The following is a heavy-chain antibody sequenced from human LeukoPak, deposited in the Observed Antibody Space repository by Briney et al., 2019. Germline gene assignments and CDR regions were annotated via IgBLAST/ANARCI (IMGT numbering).Heavy chain of an antibody. D-gene: IGHD2-2*01. J-gene: IGHJ5*02. CDR3: ARGKIRYCSSTSCYASGWMSRRQRMSNWFDP. Sequence: SETLSLTCAVYGGSFSGYYWSWIRQPPGKGLEWIGEINHSGSTNYNPSLKSRVTISVDTSKNQFSLKLSSVTAADTAMYYCARGKIRYCSSTSCYASGWMSRRQRMSNWFDPWGRGTLVTVSS. CDR2: INHSGST. CDR1: GGSFSGYY. V-gene: IGHV4-34*01.